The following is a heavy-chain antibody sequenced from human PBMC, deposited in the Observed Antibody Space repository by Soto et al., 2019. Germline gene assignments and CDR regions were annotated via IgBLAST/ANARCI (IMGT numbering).Heavy chain of an antibody. CDR2: INAGNGNT. CDR1: GYTFTSYA. Sequence: ASVKVSCKASGYTFTSYAMHWVRQAPGQRLEWMGWINAGNGNTKYSQKFQGRVTITRDTSTSTVYMELSSLRSEDTAVYYCARGSGPAYYDILTGYYVYGYYYGMDVWGQGTTVTVSS. D-gene: IGHD3-9*01. CDR3: ARGSGPAYYDILTGYYVYGYYYGMDV. J-gene: IGHJ6*02. V-gene: IGHV1-3*01.